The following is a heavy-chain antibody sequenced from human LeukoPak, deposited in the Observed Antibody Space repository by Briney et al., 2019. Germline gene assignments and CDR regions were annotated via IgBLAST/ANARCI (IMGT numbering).Heavy chain of an antibody. CDR2: IYSSGSA. V-gene: IGHV4-30-4*07. CDR3: ARGRGYDYVWGSYRYYYYFDY. D-gene: IGHD3-16*02. CDR1: GASIRSSSNS. Sequence: PSETLSLTCAVSGASIRSSSNSWSWFRQPPGKGLEWIGDIYSSGSASYNPSLQSRLLISIDTSKNHFSLELSSVTAADTAVYYCARGRGYDYVWGSYRYYYYFDYWGQGTLVTVSS. J-gene: IGHJ4*02.